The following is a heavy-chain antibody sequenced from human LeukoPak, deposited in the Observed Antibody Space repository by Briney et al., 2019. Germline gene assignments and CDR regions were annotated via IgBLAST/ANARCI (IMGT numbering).Heavy chain of an antibody. D-gene: IGHD4-17*01. CDR3: AKSINNYGDINYFDY. V-gene: IGHV3-23*01. Sequence: GGSLRLSCAASGFTFSSYAMSWVRQAPGKGLEWVSAISGSGGSAYYADSVKGRFTISRDNSKNTLYLQMNSLRAEDTAVYYCAKSINNYGDINYFDYWGQGTLVTVSS. J-gene: IGHJ4*02. CDR2: ISGSGGSA. CDR1: GFTFSSYA.